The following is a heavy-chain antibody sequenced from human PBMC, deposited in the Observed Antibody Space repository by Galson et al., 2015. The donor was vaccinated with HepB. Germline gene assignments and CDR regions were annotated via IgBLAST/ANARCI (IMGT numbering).Heavy chain of an antibody. Sequence: SVKVSCKASGYTFTSYGISWVRQAPGQGLEWMGWISAYNGNTNYAQKLQGRVTMTTDTSTSTAYMELRSLRSDDTAVYYCARSGIAAAGDVYYYYGMDVWGQGTTVTVSS. CDR3: ARSGIAAAGDVYYYYGMDV. CDR1: GYTFTSYG. J-gene: IGHJ6*02. V-gene: IGHV1-18*04. D-gene: IGHD6-13*01. CDR2: ISAYNGNT.